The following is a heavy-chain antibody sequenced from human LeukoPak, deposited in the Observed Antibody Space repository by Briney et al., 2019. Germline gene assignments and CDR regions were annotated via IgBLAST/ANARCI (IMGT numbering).Heavy chain of an antibody. J-gene: IGHJ4*02. D-gene: IGHD2-15*01. CDR3: ARDRVYCSGGSCAPYFDY. CDR1: GFTFSSYG. V-gene: IGHV3-33*01. Sequence: GGSLRLSCAASGFTFSSYGMHWVRPAPGKGLEWVAVICFDGSNKYYADSVKGRFTISRDNSKNTLYLQMNSLRAEDTAVYYCARDRVYCSGGSCAPYFDYWGQGTLVTVSS. CDR2: ICFDGSNK.